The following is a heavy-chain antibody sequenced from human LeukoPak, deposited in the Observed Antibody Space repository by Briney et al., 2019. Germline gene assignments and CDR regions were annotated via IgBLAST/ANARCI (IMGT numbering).Heavy chain of an antibody. CDR2: ISYDATNE. V-gene: IGHV3-30-3*01. D-gene: IGHD3-10*01. CDR3: ARGYYYGSRSYAHFDY. J-gene: IGHJ4*02. CDR1: GFTFSNYA. Sequence: GGSLRLSCAASGFTFSNYAMHWVRQAPGKGLEWVAIISYDATNENYADSVKGRFTISRDISKNTLYLQMNSLRAEDTALYYCARGYYYGSRSYAHFDYWGQGTLVTVSS.